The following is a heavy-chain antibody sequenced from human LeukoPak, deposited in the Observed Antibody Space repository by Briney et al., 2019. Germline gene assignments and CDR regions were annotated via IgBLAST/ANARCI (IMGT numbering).Heavy chain of an antibody. CDR2: IYYSGST. CDR1: GGSISSSSYY. Sequence: SETLSLTCTVSGGSISSSSYYWGWIRQPPGKGLEWIGSIYYSGSTYYNPSLKSRVTISVDTSKNQFSLKLSSVTAADTAVYYCAREFGDGYNYSDYWGQGTLVTVSS. J-gene: IGHJ4*02. V-gene: IGHV4-39*07. D-gene: IGHD5-24*01. CDR3: AREFGDGYNYSDY.